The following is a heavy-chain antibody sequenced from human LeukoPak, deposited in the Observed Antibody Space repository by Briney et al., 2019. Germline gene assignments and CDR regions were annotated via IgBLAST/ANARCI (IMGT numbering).Heavy chain of an antibody. CDR1: GGSFSGYY. Sequence: SETLSLTCAVYGGSFSGYYWSWIRQPPGKGLEWIGEINHSGSTNYNPSLKSRVTISVDTSKNQFSLKLSSVTAADTAVYYCARRVASRYYYGSGSYTWFDPWGQGTLVTVSS. CDR2: INHSGST. V-gene: IGHV4-34*01. J-gene: IGHJ5*02. D-gene: IGHD3-10*01. CDR3: ARRVASRYYYGSGSYTWFDP.